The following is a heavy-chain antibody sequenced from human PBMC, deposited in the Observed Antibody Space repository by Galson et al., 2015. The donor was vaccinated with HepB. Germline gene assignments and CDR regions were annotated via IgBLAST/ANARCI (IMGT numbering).Heavy chain of an antibody. J-gene: IGHJ6*02. V-gene: IGHV6-1*01. CDR3: ARGGTRGLYYYYYYGMDV. Sequence: CAISGDSVSSNSAAWNWIGQSPSRGLEWLGRTYYRSKWYNDYAVSVKSRITINPDTSKNQFSLQLNSVTPEDTAVYYCARGGTRGLYYYYYYGMDVWGQGTTVTVSS. D-gene: IGHD1-1*01. CDR1: GDSVSSNSAA. CDR2: TYYRSKWYN.